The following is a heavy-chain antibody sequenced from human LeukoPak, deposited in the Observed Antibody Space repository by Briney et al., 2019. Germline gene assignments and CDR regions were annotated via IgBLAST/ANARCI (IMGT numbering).Heavy chain of an antibody. D-gene: IGHD6-13*01. CDR1: GFTFSSYA. Sequence: PGGSLRLSCAASGFTFSSYAMSWVRQAPGKGLEWVSAISGSGGSTYYADSVKGRFTISRDNSKNTLYLQMNSLRAEDTAVYYCARTRVAKGERSVAAAGGRDRNYYFDYWGQGTLVTVSS. J-gene: IGHJ4*02. V-gene: IGHV3-23*01. CDR3: ARTRVAKGERSVAAAGGRDRNYYFDY. CDR2: ISGSGGST.